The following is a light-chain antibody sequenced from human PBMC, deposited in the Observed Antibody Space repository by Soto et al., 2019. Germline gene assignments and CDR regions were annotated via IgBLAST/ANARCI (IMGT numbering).Light chain of an antibody. CDR1: SSDVGGYDY. V-gene: IGLV2-14*01. J-gene: IGLJ1*01. Sequence: QSALTQPSSLSVSPGQSITISFTGTSSDVGGYDYVSRYQQHPGKAPKLMIYEVTNRPSGVSNRFSGSKSGNTASLTISGLQAEDEADYFCSSYTSSSTLLYVFGTGTKVTVL. CDR2: EVT. CDR3: SSYTSSSTLLYV.